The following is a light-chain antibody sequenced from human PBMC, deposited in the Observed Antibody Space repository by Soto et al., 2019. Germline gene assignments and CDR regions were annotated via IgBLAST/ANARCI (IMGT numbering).Light chain of an antibody. CDR1: RGISSY. J-gene: IGKJ5*01. Sequence: AIRMTQSPSSFSASTGARVTITCRASRGISSYLAWYQQKPGKAPKLLIYAASTLQSGVPSRFSGSGSGTDFTLTISCLQSEDFATYYCQQYYSYPQTFGQGTRLEIK. CDR3: QQYYSYPQT. CDR2: AAS. V-gene: IGKV1-8*01.